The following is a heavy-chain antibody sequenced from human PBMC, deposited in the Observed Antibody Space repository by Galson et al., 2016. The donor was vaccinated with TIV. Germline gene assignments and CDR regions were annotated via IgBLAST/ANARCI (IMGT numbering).Heavy chain of an antibody. Sequence: SLRLSCAASGFTFSTYVMHWVRQAPGKGLEWVAFVRYDGSHKNYADSVKGRFTISRDNSKFTLYLQMNNRRAEDTAVYYCAKGMAIFGVIPPWGGMDVWGRGTTVTVSS. D-gene: IGHD3-3*01. J-gene: IGHJ6*02. CDR1: GFTFSTYV. V-gene: IGHV3-30*02. CDR2: VRYDGSHK. CDR3: AKGMAIFGVIPPWGGMDV.